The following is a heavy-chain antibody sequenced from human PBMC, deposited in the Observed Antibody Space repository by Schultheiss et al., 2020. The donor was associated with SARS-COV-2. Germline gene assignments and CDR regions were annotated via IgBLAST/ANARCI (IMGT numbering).Heavy chain of an antibody. Sequence: SETLSLTCAVSGGSISSGGYSWSWIRQPPGKGLEWIGYIFYIGSTCYNPSLRSLVTISVDTSKNQFSLKLSSVTAADTAVYYCARIETYYYAMDVWGQGTTVTVSS. V-gene: IGHV4-30-4*07. J-gene: IGHJ6*02. CDR3: ARIETYYYAMDV. CDR2: IFYIGST. CDR1: GGSISSGGYS.